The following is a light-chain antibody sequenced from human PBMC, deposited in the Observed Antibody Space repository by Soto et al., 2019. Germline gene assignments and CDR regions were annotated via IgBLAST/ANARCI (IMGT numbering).Light chain of an antibody. CDR2: DAS. J-gene: IGKJ1*01. CDR3: QQYHGSSLT. CDR1: ESVHEW. Sequence: DIQMTQSPPALSASVGDRVTITCRASESVHEWLAWYQQKAGKAPKVLIYDASTLETGVPSRFSGSGSGTEFALTISSLQPNDSATYFCQQYHGSSLTFAQGTKVEI. V-gene: IGKV1-5*01.